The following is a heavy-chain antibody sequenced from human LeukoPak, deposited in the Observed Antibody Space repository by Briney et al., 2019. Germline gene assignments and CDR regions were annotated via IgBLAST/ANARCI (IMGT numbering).Heavy chain of an antibody. CDR3: ARGAGGRNNWFDP. J-gene: IGHJ5*02. V-gene: IGHV1-8*03. D-gene: IGHD3-10*01. Sequence: ASVKVSCKASGYTFTSYDINWVRQATGKGLEWMGWMNPNSGNTGYAQKFQGRVTITRNTSISTAYMELSSLRSEDTAEYYCARGAGGRNNWFDPWGQGTLVTVSS. CDR2: MNPNSGNT. CDR1: GYTFTSYD.